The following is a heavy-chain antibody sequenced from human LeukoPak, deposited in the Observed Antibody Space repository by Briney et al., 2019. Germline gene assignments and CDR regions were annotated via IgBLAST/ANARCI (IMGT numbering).Heavy chain of an antibody. J-gene: IGHJ6*02. CDR1: GGSFSGYY. V-gene: IGHV4-34*01. CDR2: INHSGST. Sequence: SETLSLTCAVYGGSFSGYYWSWIRQPPGKGLEWIGEINHSGSTNYNPSLKSRVTISVHTSKNQFSLKLSSVTAADTAVYYCARGPHVLRFLEWSPQAYGMGVWGQGTTVTVSS. D-gene: IGHD3-3*01. CDR3: ARGPHVLRFLEWSPQAYGMGV.